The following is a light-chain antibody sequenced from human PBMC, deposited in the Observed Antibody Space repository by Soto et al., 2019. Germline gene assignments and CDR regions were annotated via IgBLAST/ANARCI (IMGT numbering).Light chain of an antibody. Sequence: DIQMTQSPSSLSASVGDRVTINCRASQSISTYLNWYQQKPGQAPKVLISAASTLQSGVPSRFSGRGSGTDSTLTISLLQPEEFATYYCKQSDSPPYTFGPGTTLE. CDR1: QSISTY. J-gene: IGKJ2*01. CDR3: KQSDSPPYT. CDR2: AAS. V-gene: IGKV1-39*01.